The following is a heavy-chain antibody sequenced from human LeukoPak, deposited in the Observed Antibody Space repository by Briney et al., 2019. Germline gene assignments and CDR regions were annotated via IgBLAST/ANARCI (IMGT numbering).Heavy chain of an antibody. J-gene: IGHJ6*03. CDR3: ARDHYDSSKNYYYYYMDV. V-gene: IGHV4-31*03. Sequence: PSQTLSLTCTVSGGSISSGGYYWSWIRQHPGKGLEWIGYIYYSGSTYYNPSLKSRVTISVDTSKNQFSLKLSSVTAADTAVYYCARDHYDSSKNYYYYYMDVWGKGTTVTVSS. CDR2: IYYSGST. D-gene: IGHD3-22*01. CDR1: GGSISSGGYY.